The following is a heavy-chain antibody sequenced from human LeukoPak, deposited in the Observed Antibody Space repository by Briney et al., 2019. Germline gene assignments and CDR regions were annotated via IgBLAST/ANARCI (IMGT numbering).Heavy chain of an antibody. CDR2: IYYSGST. CDR3: ARYSGAYAGARWFDH. CDR1: GGSINSYY. J-gene: IGHJ5*02. V-gene: IGHV4-59*01. Sequence: SETLSLTCTVSGGSINSYYWSWIRQPPGKELEWIGYIYYSGSTNYNPSLKSRVTISVDASKNQFSLKLNSVTAADTAVYYCARYSGAYAGARWFDHWGQGTLVTVSS. D-gene: IGHD3-10*01.